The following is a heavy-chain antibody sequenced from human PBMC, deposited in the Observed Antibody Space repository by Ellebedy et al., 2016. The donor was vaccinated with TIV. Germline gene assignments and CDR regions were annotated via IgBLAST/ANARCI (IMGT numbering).Heavy chain of an antibody. CDR1: GFTFSSYS. J-gene: IGHJ6*02. V-gene: IGHV3-48*04. D-gene: IGHD6-13*01. CDR3: AREMTPIAAAGPAPYYYYGMDV. Sequence: GESLKISXAASGFTFSSYSMNWVRQAPGKGLEWVSYISSSSSTIYYADSVKGRFTISRDNAKNSLYLQMNSLRAEDTAVYYCAREMTPIAAAGPAPYYYYGMDVWGQGTTVTVSS. CDR2: ISSSSSTI.